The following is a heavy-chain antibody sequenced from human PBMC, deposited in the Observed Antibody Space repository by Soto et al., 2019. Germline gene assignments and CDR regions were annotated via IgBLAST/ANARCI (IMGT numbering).Heavy chain of an antibody. Sequence: RGGSLRLSCAASGFTLTRYSMTWVRQAAGKGLEWVSSIKRPTNYMYYLVSMKGRLTISRYNTQNPLQMEMNSTRAEYTAVYCFAREPEGLTLNFDYWGQGTRVSVPS. D-gene: IGHD2-8*01. CDR3: AREPEGLTLNFDY. CDR2: IKRPTNYM. CDR1: GFTLTRYS. J-gene: IGHJ4*02. V-gene: IGHV3-21*06.